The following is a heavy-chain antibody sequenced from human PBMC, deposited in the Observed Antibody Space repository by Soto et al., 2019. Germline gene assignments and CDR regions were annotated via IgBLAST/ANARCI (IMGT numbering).Heavy chain of an antibody. Sequence: GRSRRLSCVASAFCLSTSVISWVRQSPGKGLEWVSSMSRNGNYMYYGESVKGRLTISSDTASNSVFVEMVNLRVEDTAVYFCAREERLRGHYYHYGRDVWGQGTTVTVSS. J-gene: IGHJ6*02. CDR3: AREERLRGHYYHYGRDV. CDR2: MSRNGNYM. V-gene: IGHV3-21*01. D-gene: IGHD3-10*01. CDR1: AFCLSTSV.